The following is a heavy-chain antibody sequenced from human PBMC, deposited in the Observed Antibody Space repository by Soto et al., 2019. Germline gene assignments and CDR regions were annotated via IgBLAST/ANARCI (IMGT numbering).Heavy chain of an antibody. J-gene: IGHJ4*02. Sequence: VGTLILSCTASGVPFSDYYMSWIRPAPGKGLEWVSYISSSSSYTNYADSVKGRFTISRDNAKNSLYLQMNSLRAEDTAVYYCAREPSGSYSNFDYWGQGTLVTVSS. CDR2: ISSSSSYT. D-gene: IGHD1-26*01. CDR3: AREPSGSYSNFDY. CDR1: GVPFSDYY. V-gene: IGHV3-11*06.